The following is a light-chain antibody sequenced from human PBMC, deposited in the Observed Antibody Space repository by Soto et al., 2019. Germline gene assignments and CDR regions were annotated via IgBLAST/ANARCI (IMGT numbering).Light chain of an antibody. J-gene: IGLJ3*02. Sequence: QSVLTQPPSVSGAPGQRVTISCSGSSSNIGAGYDVHWYQQLPGTAPKLLISANNIRPSGVPDRFSGSKSGTSASLAITGLQAEDEADYYGQSYDSSLSGSGVFGGGTKLTVL. CDR2: ANN. V-gene: IGLV1-40*01. CDR1: SSNIGAGYD. CDR3: QSYDSSLSGSGV.